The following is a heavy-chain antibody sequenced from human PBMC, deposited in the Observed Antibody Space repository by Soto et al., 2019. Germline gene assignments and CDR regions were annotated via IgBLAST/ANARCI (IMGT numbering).Heavy chain of an antibody. D-gene: IGHD6-19*01. V-gene: IGHV2-5*02. Sequence: GHTLLNPTRTLSVTCNFSGSPLSTSGVGVAWMRQVPGKALEWLALIYWDDDKRYSPSLKSRLTITKDTSRNQVVLTITNMDPVDTGIYYCAHRHSSGWSNFFDLWGQGTLVTVSS. J-gene: IGHJ5*02. CDR1: GSPLSTSGVG. CDR3: AHRHSSGWSNFFDL. CDR2: IYWDDDK.